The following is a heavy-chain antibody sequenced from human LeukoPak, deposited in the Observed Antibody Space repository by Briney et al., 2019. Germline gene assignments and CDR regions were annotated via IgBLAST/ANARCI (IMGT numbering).Heavy chain of an antibody. Sequence: SETLSLTCAVYGGSFSGYYWSWIRQPPGKGLEWIGDINHSGSTNYNPSLKSRVTISVDTSKNQFSLKLSSVTAADTAVYYCARGVGRHYYDSSGRYYFDYWGQGTLVTVSS. J-gene: IGHJ4*02. D-gene: IGHD3-22*01. CDR1: GGSFSGYY. V-gene: IGHV4-34*01. CDR3: ARGVGRHYYDSSGRYYFDY. CDR2: INHSGST.